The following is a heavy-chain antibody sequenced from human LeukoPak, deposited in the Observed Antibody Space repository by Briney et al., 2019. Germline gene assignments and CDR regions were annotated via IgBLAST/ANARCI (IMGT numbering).Heavy chain of an antibody. CDR2: ITSSSTYT. D-gene: IGHD1-26*01. V-gene: IGHV3-21*01. Sequence: PGGSLRLSCAASGFSFSSYNMNWVRQAPGKGLEWVSSITSSSTYTFYADSVKGRFTISRDNARNSLYLQMNSLRAEDTAVYYCARDPYSGTYGDTYYYYMDVWGKGTTVTISS. CDR1: GFSFSSYN. CDR3: ARDPYSGTYGDTYYYYMDV. J-gene: IGHJ6*03.